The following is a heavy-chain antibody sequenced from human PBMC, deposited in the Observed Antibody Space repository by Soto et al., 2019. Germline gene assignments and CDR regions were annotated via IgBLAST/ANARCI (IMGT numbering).Heavy chain of an antibody. CDR3: ARLFPIPDDYGDYYDAFDI. CDR2: IYYSGST. CDR1: GGSISSYY. J-gene: IGHJ3*02. Sequence: ASETLSLTCTVSGGSISSYYWSWIRQPPGKGLEWIGYIYYSGSTNYNPSLKSRVTISVDTSKNQFSLKLSSVTAADTAVYYCARLFPIPDDYGDYYDAFDIWGQGTMVTVSS. V-gene: IGHV4-59*08. D-gene: IGHD4-17*01.